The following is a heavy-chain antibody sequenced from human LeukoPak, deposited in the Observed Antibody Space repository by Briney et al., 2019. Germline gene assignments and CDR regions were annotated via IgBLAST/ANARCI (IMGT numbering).Heavy chain of an antibody. D-gene: IGHD2-15*01. CDR2: IYYSGST. V-gene: IGHV4-39*07. J-gene: IGHJ4*02. CDR1: GGSISSSSYY. CDR3: ARGDCSGGSCYYENYFDY. Sequence: SETLSLTCTVSGGSISSSSYYWGWIRQPPGKGLEWIGSIYYSGSTYYNPSLKSRVTISVDTSKNQFSLKLSSVTAADTAVYYCARGDCSGGSCYYENYFDYWGQGTLVTVSS.